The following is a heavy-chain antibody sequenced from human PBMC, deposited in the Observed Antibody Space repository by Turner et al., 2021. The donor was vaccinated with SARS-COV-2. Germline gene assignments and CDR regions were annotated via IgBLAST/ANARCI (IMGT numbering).Heavy chain of an antibody. CDR3: ARAPGGIPFDY. V-gene: IGHV3-48*03. Sequence: EVQLVESGGGLLQPGGSLRLSCAASGFTFSSYEMNWVRQAPGKGLEWVSYIFSSGSSIYYADSVKGRFTISRDNAKNSLYLQMNSLRVEDTAVYYCARAPGGIPFDYWGQGTLVTVSS. J-gene: IGHJ4*02. D-gene: IGHD2-21*01. CDR1: GFTFSSYE. CDR2: IFSSGSSI.